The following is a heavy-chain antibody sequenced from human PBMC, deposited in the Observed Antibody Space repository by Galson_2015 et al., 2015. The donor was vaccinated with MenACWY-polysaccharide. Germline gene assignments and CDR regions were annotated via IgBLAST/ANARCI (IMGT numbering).Heavy chain of an antibody. V-gene: IGHV3-30-3*01. CDR2: MSYDGNNE. Sequence: SLRLSCAASGFTFSTYVMHWVRQAPGKGLEWVALMSYDGNNEYYADSVKGRFSISRDNSKNTLYPQMNSLRAEDTAVYYCARDLGYGTSGSYLFDYWGQGTLVTVSS. CDR3: ARDLGYGTSGSYLFDY. CDR1: GFTFSTYV. J-gene: IGHJ4*02. D-gene: IGHD3-22*01.